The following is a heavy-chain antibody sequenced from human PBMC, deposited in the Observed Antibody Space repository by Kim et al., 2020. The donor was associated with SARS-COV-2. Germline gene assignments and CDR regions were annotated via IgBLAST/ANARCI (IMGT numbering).Heavy chain of an antibody. CDR2: SST. Sequence: SSTSYANSVKGRFTISRDNAKNTLYLQMNSLRAEDTAVYYCARDSGDPDYWGQGTLVTVSS. D-gene: IGHD4-17*01. CDR3: ARDSGDPDY. V-gene: IGHV3-74*01. J-gene: IGHJ4*02.